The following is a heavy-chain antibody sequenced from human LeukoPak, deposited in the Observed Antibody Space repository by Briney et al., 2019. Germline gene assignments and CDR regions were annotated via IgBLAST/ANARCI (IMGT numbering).Heavy chain of an antibody. D-gene: IGHD6-6*01. J-gene: IGHJ6*03. CDR1: GYSISSGYY. Sequence: SSETLSLTCTVSGYSISSGYYWGWIRQPPGKGLEWIGSIYHSGSTYYNPSLKSRVTISVDTSKNQFSLKLSSVTAADTAVYYCARVSSSRHYYYYYMDVWGKGTTVTVSS. CDR3: ARVSSSRHYYYYYMDV. V-gene: IGHV4-38-2*02. CDR2: IYHSGST.